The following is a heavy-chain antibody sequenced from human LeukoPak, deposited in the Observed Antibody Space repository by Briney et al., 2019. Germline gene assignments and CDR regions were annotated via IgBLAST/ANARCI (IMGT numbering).Heavy chain of an antibody. V-gene: IGHV3-20*04. D-gene: IGHD5-18*01. CDR2: INWNGGSI. CDR3: ARADKDGYGFFGFDY. CDR1: GFAFDDYG. J-gene: IGHJ4*02. Sequence: GGSLRLPCAASGFAFDDYGMSWVRQAPGKGLEWVSGINWNGGSIGYADSVKGRFTISRDNAKNSLYLQINSLRAEDTALYYCARADKDGYGFFGFDYWGQGTLVTVSS.